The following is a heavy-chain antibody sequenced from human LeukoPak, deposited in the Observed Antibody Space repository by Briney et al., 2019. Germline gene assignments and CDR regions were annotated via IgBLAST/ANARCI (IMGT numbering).Heavy chain of an antibody. Sequence: GGSLRLSCAASGFTFSSYWMHWVRQAPGKGLVWVSRINSGGSSTSYADSVKGRFTISRDNAKNTLYLQMNSLRDEDTAVYYCARGGSYFIDPFDYWGQGTLVTVSS. CDR2: INSGGSST. D-gene: IGHD1-26*01. CDR1: GFTFSSYW. V-gene: IGHV3-74*01. J-gene: IGHJ4*02. CDR3: ARGGSYFIDPFDY.